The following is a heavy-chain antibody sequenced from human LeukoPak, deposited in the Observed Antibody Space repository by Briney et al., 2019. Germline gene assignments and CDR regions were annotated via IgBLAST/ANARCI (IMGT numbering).Heavy chain of an antibody. CDR3: ARVSYGDWSYYYYGMDV. Sequence: PSETLSLTCTVSGGSISSYYWSWIRQPPGKGLGWIGYIYYSGSTNYNPSLKSRVTISVDTSKNQFSLKLSSVTAADTAVYYCARVSYGDWSYYYYGMDVWGQGTTVTVSS. CDR2: IYYSGST. V-gene: IGHV4-59*12. D-gene: IGHD4-17*01. J-gene: IGHJ6*02. CDR1: GGSISSYY.